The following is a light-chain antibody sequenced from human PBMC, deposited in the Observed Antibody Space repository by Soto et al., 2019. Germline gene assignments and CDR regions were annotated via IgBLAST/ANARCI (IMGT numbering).Light chain of an antibody. J-gene: IGLJ1*01. CDR2: DDY. Sequence: QSVLTQPPSLSGAPGQRVAISRTGSSSNIGAGYDVHWYQQLPGTAPKLLIYDDYNRPSGVPDRFSGSKSGTSASLAITGLQAEDEADYFCQSYDSSLSGYVFGTGTKLTVL. V-gene: IGLV1-40*01. CDR1: SSNIGAGYD. CDR3: QSYDSSLSGYV.